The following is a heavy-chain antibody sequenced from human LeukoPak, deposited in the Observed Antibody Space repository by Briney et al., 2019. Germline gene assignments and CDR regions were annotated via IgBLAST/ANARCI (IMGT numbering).Heavy chain of an antibody. V-gene: IGHV4-59*01. Sequence: SETLSLTCTVSGGSISSYYWSWIRQPPGKGLEWIGYIYYSGSTNYNPSLKSRVTISVDTSKNQFSLKVNSVTAADTGVYYCASKSTDHGELRFDYWGQGTLVTVSS. CDR2: IYYSGST. CDR1: GGSISSYY. CDR3: ASKSTDHGELRFDY. D-gene: IGHD4-17*01. J-gene: IGHJ4*02.